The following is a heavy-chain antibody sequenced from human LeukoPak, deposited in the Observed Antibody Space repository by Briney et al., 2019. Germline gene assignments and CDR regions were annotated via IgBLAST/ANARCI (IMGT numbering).Heavy chain of an antibody. CDR1: GYTFTSYA. V-gene: IGHV7-4-1*02. J-gene: IGHJ5*02. Sequence: EASVKVSCKASGYTFTSYAMNWVRQAPGQGLEWMGWINTNTGNPTYAQGFAGRFVFSLDTSVSTAYLQISSLKAEDTAVYYCARWIEQYWFDPWGQGTLVTVSS. CDR2: INTNTGNP. CDR3: ARWIEQYWFDP. D-gene: IGHD5-18*01.